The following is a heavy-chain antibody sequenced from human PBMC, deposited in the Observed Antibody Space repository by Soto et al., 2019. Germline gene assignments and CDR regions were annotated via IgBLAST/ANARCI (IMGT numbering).Heavy chain of an antibody. J-gene: IGHJ4*02. CDR1: GFTFSTYA. CDR2: ISSSGGNT. CDR3: AHRPRGYSYHFDY. V-gene: IGHV3-23*01. Sequence: PGGSLRLSCVVSGFTFSTYAMSWVRQAPGKGLEWVSTISSSGGNTYYADSVKSRLTITKDTSKNQVVLTMTNMDPVDTATYYCAHRPRGYSYHFDYWGQGTLVTVSS. D-gene: IGHD5-18*01.